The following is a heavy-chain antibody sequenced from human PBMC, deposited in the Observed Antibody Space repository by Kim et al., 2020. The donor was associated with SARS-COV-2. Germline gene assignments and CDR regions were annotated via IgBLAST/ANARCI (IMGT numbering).Heavy chain of an antibody. CDR3: TRDPGTTLAFWDALDI. CDR2: IRSKANSYAT. Sequence: GGSLRLSCGVSGFTFSGYAMTWVRQAPGKGLEWVGCIRSKANSYATGYVEPVEGRFTNSRDDPRNTAYLQMNSLKTEDTAVYYFTRDPGTTLAFWDALDIWGQATMVTVSS. D-gene: IGHD1-1*01. J-gene: IGHJ3*02. V-gene: IGHV3-73*01. CDR1: GFTFSGYA.